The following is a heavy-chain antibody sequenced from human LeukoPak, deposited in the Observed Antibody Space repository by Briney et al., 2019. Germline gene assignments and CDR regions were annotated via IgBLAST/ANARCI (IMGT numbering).Heavy chain of an antibody. Sequence: GGSLRLSCAASGFTFSSYWMSWVRQAPGKGLEWVANIKQDGSEKYYVDSVKGRFTISRDNAKNSLYLQMNSLGAEDTAVYYCARGPNSNWSGLDFWGQGTLLTVSS. V-gene: IGHV3-7*01. CDR1: GFTFSSYW. J-gene: IGHJ4*02. CDR2: IKQDGSEK. CDR3: ARGPNSNWSGLDF. D-gene: IGHD6-6*01.